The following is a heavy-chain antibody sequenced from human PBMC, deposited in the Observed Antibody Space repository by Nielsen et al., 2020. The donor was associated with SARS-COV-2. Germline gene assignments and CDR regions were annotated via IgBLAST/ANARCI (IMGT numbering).Heavy chain of an antibody. J-gene: IGHJ4*02. Sequence: ASVKVSCKASGYTLTSYAMNWVRQAPGQGLEWMGWINTNTGNPAYAQGFTGRFVFSLDTSVSTAYLQISSLKAEDTAVCYCARARCSSTSCYMDFWGQGTLVTVSS. CDR2: INTNTGNP. CDR1: GYTLTSYA. D-gene: IGHD2-2*02. CDR3: ARARCSSTSCYMDF. V-gene: IGHV7-4-1*02.